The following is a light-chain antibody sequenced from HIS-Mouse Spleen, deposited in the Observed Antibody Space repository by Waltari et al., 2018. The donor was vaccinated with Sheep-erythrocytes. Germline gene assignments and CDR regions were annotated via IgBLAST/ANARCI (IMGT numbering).Light chain of an antibody. CDR1: SSDVGGYNY. CDR2: DVR. J-gene: IGLJ1*01. V-gene: IGLV2-11*01. Sequence: QSALTQPRSVSGSPGLSVTIPCTGTSSDVGGYNYVSWYQQHPGKAPQLMIYDVRKRPSGVPDRFSGAKSGNTASLTISGLQAEDEADYYCCSYAGSYNHVFATGTKVTVL. CDR3: CSYAGSYNHV.